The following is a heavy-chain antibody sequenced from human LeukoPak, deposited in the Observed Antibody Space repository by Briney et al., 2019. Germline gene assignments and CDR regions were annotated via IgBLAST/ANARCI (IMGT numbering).Heavy chain of an antibody. D-gene: IGHD2-15*01. J-gene: IGHJ5*02. Sequence: GGSLRLSCAASGFTFSNYWMHWVRQAPGKGLVWVSRISSDGSEIVYPDSVKGRFTISRDNAENTLSLQMDSLRVEDTAVLYCARGPVGLSALDAWGEGSLVTVSP. CDR1: GFTFSNYW. CDR2: ISSDGSEI. V-gene: IGHV3-74*01. CDR3: ARGPVGLSALDA.